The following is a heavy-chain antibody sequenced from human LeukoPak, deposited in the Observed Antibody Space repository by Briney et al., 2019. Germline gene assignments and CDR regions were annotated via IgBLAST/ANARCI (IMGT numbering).Heavy chain of an antibody. CDR2: IGGSGVTT. Sequence: PGGSLRLSCAASGFTFSSYAVSWVRQPPGEGLEWVSTIGGSGVTTYYADSVKGRFTISRDNSKDTLYLQLNSLRADDAAVYYCAKIGDDSNYFYFESRGQGTLVTVSS. V-gene: IGHV3-23*01. J-gene: IGHJ4*02. CDR3: AKIGDDSNYFYFES. CDR1: GFTFSSYA. D-gene: IGHD3-22*01.